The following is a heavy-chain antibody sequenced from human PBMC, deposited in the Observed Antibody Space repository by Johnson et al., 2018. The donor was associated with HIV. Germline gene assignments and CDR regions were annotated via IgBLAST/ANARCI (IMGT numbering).Heavy chain of an antibody. CDR2: ISYDGSKK. J-gene: IGHJ3*02. CDR3: AKDRGRGYNYGWGAFDI. V-gene: IGHV3-30*18. CDR1: GFTFSNYG. D-gene: IGHD5-18*01. Sequence: QVQLVESGGGLVQPGGSLRLSCAASGFTFSNYGMHWVRQAPGKGLECVAFISYDGSKKHYVDSVKGRFTISRDTSKNTLYLQMNSLRAEDSAVFHCAKDRGRGYNYGWGAFDIWGQGTMVTVSS.